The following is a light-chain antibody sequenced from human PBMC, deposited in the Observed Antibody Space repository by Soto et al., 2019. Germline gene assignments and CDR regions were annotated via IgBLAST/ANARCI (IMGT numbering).Light chain of an antibody. CDR3: SSYTNTMSYV. J-gene: IGLJ1*01. CDR1: SSDVDAYDY. CDR2: DVY. Sequence: QSALIQPASVSGSPGQSITISCTGTSSDVDAYDYVSWYQQHPGKAPKLMIYDVYARPSGVSHRFSGSKSGNTASLTISGLQSDDEADYYCSSYTNTMSYVFGTGTKVTVL. V-gene: IGLV2-14*03.